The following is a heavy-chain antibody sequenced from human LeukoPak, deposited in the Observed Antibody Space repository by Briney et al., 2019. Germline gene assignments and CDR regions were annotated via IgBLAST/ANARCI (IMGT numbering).Heavy chain of an antibody. CDR1: GFTFSSYW. V-gene: IGHV3-7*01. CDR3: AREYSSSWYDAFDI. J-gene: IGHJ3*02. CDR2: IKQDGSEK. Sequence: GGSLRLSCAASGFTFSSYWMSWVRQAPGKGLEWVANIKQDGSEKYYVDSVKGRFTISRDNAKNSLYLQMNSLRAEDTAVYYCAREYSSSWYDAFDIWGQGTMVTVPS. D-gene: IGHD6-13*01.